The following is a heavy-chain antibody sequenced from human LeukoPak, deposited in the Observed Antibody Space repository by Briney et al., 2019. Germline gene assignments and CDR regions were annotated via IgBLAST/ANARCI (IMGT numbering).Heavy chain of an antibody. Sequence: PGGSLRLSCAASGSTLSSYAMSWVRQAPGKGLEWVSAISGSGGSTYYADSVKGRFTISRDNSKNTLYLQMNSLRAEDTAVYYCAKDYYDSRGKYYFDYWGQGTLVTVSS. D-gene: IGHD3-22*01. J-gene: IGHJ4*02. CDR3: AKDYYDSRGKYYFDY. V-gene: IGHV3-23*01. CDR1: GSTLSSYA. CDR2: ISGSGGST.